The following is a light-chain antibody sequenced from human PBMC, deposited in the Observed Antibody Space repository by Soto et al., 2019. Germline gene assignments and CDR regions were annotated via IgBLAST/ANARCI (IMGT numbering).Light chain of an antibody. Sequence: DIQLAQSPSSLSASVGDRVTITCRARQSINNYLNWYQQKPGKAPKLLVYGASTLQDGVPLRFSGSGSGTDFTLTISRLQPEDFAVYYCQQSYSSWLTFGGGTKVEI. J-gene: IGKJ4*01. CDR2: GAS. CDR1: QSINNY. CDR3: QQSYSSWLT. V-gene: IGKV1-39*01.